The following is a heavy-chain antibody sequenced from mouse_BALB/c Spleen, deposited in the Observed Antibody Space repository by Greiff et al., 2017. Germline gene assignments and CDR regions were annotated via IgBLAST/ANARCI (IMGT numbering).Heavy chain of an antibody. J-gene: IGHJ3*01. V-gene: IGHV1-62-2*01. D-gene: IGHD5-1*01. CDR2: FYPGSGSI. CDR1: GYTFTEYI. CDR3: ARHHDYLVLWFAY. Sequence: QVQLKESGAELVKPGASVKLSCKASGYTFTEYIIHWVKQSSGQGLEWIGWFYPGSGSIKYNEKFKDKATFTADKSSSTVYMELSRLTSEDAAVYFCARHHDYLVLWFAYWGQGTLVTVSA.